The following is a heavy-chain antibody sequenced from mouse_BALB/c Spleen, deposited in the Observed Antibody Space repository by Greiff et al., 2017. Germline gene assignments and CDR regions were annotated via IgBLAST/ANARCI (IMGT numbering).Heavy chain of an antibody. Sequence: EVKLMESGGGLVKPGGSLKLSCAASGFAFSSYDMSWVRQTPEKRLEWVAYISSGGGSTYYPDTVKGRFTISRDNAKNTLYLQMSSLKSEDTAMYYCARQLRGFDVWGAGTTVTVSS. CDR2: ISSGGGST. J-gene: IGHJ1*01. CDR1: GFAFSSYD. V-gene: IGHV5-12-1*01. D-gene: IGHD3-1*01. CDR3: ARQLRGFDV.